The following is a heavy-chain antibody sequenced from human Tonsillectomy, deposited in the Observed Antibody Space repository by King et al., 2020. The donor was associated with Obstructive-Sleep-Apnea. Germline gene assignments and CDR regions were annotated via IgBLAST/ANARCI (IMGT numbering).Heavy chain of an antibody. V-gene: IGHV4-34*01. D-gene: IGHD2-21*02. CDR3: SQTPGDFLPWSPFDI. Sequence: VQLQQWGAGLLKPSETLSLTCAVSGGSFSAYYWSWIRQPPGKGLEWIGDINHRGRTNYNPSLESRVTISVDTSKNQFSLKLTSVTAADTAVYYCSQTPGDFLPWSPFDIWGQGTMVTVSS. CDR2: INHRGRT. CDR1: GGSFSAYY. J-gene: IGHJ3*02.